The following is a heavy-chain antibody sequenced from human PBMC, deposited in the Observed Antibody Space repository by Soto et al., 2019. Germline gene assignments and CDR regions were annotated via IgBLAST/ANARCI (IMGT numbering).Heavy chain of an antibody. CDR2: INAGNGNT. J-gene: IGHJ4*02. CDR1: GYTFTRYA. CDR3: ARDLGGWPDY. D-gene: IGHD6-19*01. V-gene: IGHV1-3*01. Sequence: ASVKVSCKASGYTFTRYAIDWVRQAPGQRLEWMGWINAGNGNTKYSQKFQDRVTITRDTSASTAYMELSSLRSEDTAVYYCARDLGGWPDYWGQGTLVTVSS.